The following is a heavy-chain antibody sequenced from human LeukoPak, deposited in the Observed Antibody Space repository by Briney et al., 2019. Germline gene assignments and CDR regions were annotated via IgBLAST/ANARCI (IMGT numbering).Heavy chain of an antibody. D-gene: IGHD2-2*01. J-gene: IGHJ6*02. CDR1: GGSFSGYY. CDR3: ARDDCSSTSCSTYYYGMDV. CDR2: INHSGST. V-gene: IGHV4-34*01. Sequence: SETLSLTCAVYGGSFSGYYWSWIRQPPGKGLEWIGEINHSGSTNYNPSLKSRVTISVDTSKNQFSLKLSSVTAADTAVYYCARDDCSSTSCSTYYYGMDVWGQGTTVTVSS.